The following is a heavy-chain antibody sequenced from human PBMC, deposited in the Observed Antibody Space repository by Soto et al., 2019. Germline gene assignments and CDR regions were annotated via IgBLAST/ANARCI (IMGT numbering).Heavy chain of an antibody. J-gene: IGHJ3*02. CDR3: AKEGAGETTNEAFDI. V-gene: IGHV3-23*01. CDR1: GFSFGTYA. D-gene: IGHD1-1*01. CDR2: ISGRGGTT. Sequence: EVQLLESGGTLVQPGGSLRLSCAVSGFSFGTYAMAWVRLAPGKGLEWLSTISGRGGTTYYAGSVKGRFTISRDNSKNMMFLQMNSLRVDDTAVYYCAKEGAGETTNEAFDIWGQGTLVTVSS.